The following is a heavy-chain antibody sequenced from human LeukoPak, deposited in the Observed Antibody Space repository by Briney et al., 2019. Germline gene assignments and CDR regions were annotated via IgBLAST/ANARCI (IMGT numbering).Heavy chain of an antibody. CDR2: ISTDGRST. D-gene: IGHD3-10*01. V-gene: IGHV3-74*01. Sequence: PGGSLRLSCAASGFTFSSYWMHRIRQPPGKGLVWLSRISTDGRSTNYADSVKGRFTISRDNARNTLYLQMNSLRAEDTAVYYCLRDLIRGDQGTLVTVSS. J-gene: IGHJ4*02. CDR3: LRDLIR. CDR1: GFTFSSYW.